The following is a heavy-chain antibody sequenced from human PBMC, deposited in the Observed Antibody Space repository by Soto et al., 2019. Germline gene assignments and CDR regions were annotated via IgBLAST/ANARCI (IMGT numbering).Heavy chain of an antibody. Sequence: GGSLRLSCAASGFTFSSYSINWVRQAPGKGLEWVSSISSSSSYIYYADSVKGRFAISRDNSKNTLFLQMTSLRAEDTAVYYCAKGYKGNFFDYRGQRALVTVSS. J-gene: IGHJ4*02. CDR3: AKGYKGNFFDY. CDR2: ISSSSSYI. CDR1: GFTFSSYS. V-gene: IGHV3-21*01. D-gene: IGHD1-1*01.